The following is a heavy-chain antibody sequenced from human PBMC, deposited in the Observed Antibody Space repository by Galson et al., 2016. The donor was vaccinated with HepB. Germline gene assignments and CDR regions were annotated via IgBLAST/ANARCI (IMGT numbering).Heavy chain of an antibody. CDR1: GFTFNQYG. CDR2: IWHDGDNK. V-gene: IGHV3-33*01. J-gene: IGHJ4*02. CDR3: ARPISACRTSSCYFFEY. Sequence: SLRLSCAASGFTFNQYGMHWVRQAAGKGLEWVAVIWHDGDNKYYGDSVEGRFTISRDDSKNTLYLQMNGLTVDATAVYYCARPISACRTSSCYFFEYWGQGSPVTVSS. D-gene: IGHD1-7*01.